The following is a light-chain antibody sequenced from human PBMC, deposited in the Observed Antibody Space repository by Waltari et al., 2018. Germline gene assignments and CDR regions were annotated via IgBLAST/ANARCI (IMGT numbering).Light chain of an antibody. V-gene: IGLV3-19*01. CDR1: SLRTSY. Sequence: SSELTQDPAVSVALGQTVRITCQGDSLRTSYASWYQLKPGQAPVLVIYGKDKRPSGIPGRISGYSSGATSSLTITGAQAEDEADYYCSSRNGRANQVVFAGGTKVTVL. CDR3: SSRNGRANQVV. CDR2: GKD. J-gene: IGLJ3*02.